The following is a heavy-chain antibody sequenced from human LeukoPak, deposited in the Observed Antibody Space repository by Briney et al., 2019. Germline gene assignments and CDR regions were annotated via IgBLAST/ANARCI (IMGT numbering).Heavy chain of an antibody. CDR3: TRGSPTVSAGYN. CDR1: GFTVNRDY. Sequence: GGSLRLSCAAPGFTVNRDYMSWVGQSPGKGLEWVSVVYTDGRTFYADSVKGRFTISREDSKNTVFLQMNSLRAEDTALYFCTRGSPTVSAGYNWGRGTVVTVSS. D-gene: IGHD3-9*01. V-gene: IGHV3-53*01. CDR2: VYTDGRT. J-gene: IGHJ4*02.